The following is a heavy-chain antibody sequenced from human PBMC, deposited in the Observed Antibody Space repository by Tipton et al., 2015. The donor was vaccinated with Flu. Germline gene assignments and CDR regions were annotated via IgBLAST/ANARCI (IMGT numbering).Heavy chain of an antibody. CDR1: GYSISSGYY. V-gene: IGHV4-38-2*02. D-gene: IGHD3-22*01. CDR2: IYHSGRT. Sequence: TLSLTCTVSGYSISSGYYWGWIRQSPGKGLERIGNIYHSGRTYYNPSLKSRVTISVDTSKNQFSLKLSSVTAADTALYYCAGNNYYDSSGYYYSLDYWGQGTLVTVSS. J-gene: IGHJ4*02. CDR3: AGNNYYDSSGYYYSLDY.